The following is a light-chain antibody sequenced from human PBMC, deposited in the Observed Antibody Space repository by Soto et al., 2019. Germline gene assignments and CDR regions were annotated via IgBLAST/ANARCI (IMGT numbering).Light chain of an antibody. CDR1: SSDVGGYNY. V-gene: IGLV2-14*01. J-gene: IGLJ1*01. Sequence: QSALTQPASVSGSPGQSITISCTGTSSDVGGYNYVSWYQQHPGKAPKLMIYDVSNRPSGVSNRFSGSKSGNTASLNISGLQAEDEADYYCNSYTSSSTYVFGTGTKLTVL. CDR2: DVS. CDR3: NSYTSSSTYV.